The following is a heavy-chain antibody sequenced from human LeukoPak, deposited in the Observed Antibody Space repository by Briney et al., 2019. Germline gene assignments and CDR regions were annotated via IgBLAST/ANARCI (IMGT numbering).Heavy chain of an antibody. D-gene: IGHD2-8*01. Sequence: SETLSLTCAVYGGSFSGYYWSWIRQPPGKGLEWIGEINHSGSTNYNPSLKSRVTISVDTSKNQFSLKLSSVTAADTAVYYCASVDGMLFDYWGQGTLVTVSS. CDR2: INHSGST. J-gene: IGHJ4*02. V-gene: IGHV4-34*01. CDR3: ASVDGMLFDY. CDR1: GGSFSGYY.